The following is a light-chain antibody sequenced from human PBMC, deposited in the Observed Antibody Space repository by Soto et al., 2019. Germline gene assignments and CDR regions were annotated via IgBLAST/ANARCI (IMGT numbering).Light chain of an antibody. CDR1: SSNVETNT. J-gene: IGLJ1*01. Sequence: QSVLTQPPSASGTPGQTVTISCSGSSSNVETNTVNWYQHLPGTAPKLLIHTNNQRPSGVPDRFSGSRSGTSASLAISGLQSEDEAEYYCSSYTSSSTWVFGTGTKLTVL. CDR3: SSYTSSSTWV. CDR2: TNN. V-gene: IGLV1-44*01.